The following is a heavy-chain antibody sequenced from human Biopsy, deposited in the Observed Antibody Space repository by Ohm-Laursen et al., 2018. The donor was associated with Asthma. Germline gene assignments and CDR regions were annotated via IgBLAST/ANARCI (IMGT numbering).Heavy chain of an antibody. J-gene: IGHJ3*02. CDR3: ARTYYDFLTGQVNDVFAI. Sequence: SSVKVSCKASGYTFINYAIHWVRQAPGQRLGWMGWINAGNGNTKYSQKFQGRVTITRDTSASTAYMDLSSLRSEDTAVYYCARTYYDFLTGQVNDVFAIWGQGTMVTVSS. CDR2: INAGNGNT. D-gene: IGHD3-9*01. CDR1: GYTFINYA. V-gene: IGHV1-3*01.